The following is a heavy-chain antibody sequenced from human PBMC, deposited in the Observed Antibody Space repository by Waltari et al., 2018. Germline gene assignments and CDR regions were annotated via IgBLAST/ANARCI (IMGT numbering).Heavy chain of an antibody. J-gene: IGHJ4*02. V-gene: IGHV4-34*01. CDR2: ITHSGRS. Sequence: QVQLQQWGAGLLKPSETLSLTCAVYGGSFSGYYWSWIRQPPGKGLECIEEITHSGRSNSNPSLKSRFTISVDTSKNQFSLKLSAATAADTAVYFCARVRARIAARGFDYWGQGTLVTVSA. CDR3: ARVRARIAARGFDY. CDR1: GGSFSGYY. D-gene: IGHD6-6*01.